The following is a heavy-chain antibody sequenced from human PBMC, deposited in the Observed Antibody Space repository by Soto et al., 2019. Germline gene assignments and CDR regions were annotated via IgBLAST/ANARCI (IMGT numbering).Heavy chain of an antibody. J-gene: IGHJ5*02. V-gene: IGHV4-39*01. CDR1: GGSISSSSYY. Sequence: SETLSLTCTVSGGSISSSSYYWGWIRQPPGKGLEWIGSIYYSGSTYYNPSLKSRVTISVDTSKNQFSLKLSSVTAADTAVYYCARRAVTTYFPLWFDPWGQGTLVTVSS. D-gene: IGHD4-17*01. CDR3: ARRAVTTYFPLWFDP. CDR2: IYYSGST.